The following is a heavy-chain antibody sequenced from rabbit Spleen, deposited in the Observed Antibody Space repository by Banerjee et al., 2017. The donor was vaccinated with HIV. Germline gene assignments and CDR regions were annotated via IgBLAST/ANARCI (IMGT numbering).Heavy chain of an antibody. CDR2: TNSATGKG. Sequence: QQQLEESGGDLVKPGGTLTLTCTASGFSFSGSYVMCWVRQAPGKGLEWIGCTNSATGKGVYANWAKGRFTISKTSTTVTLRMTSLTAADRATYFCARDLLGVIGWNFYLWGPGTLVTVS. CDR3: ARDLLGVIGWNFYL. D-gene: IGHD1-1*01. J-gene: IGHJ4*01. V-gene: IGHV1S45*01. CDR1: GFSFSGSYV.